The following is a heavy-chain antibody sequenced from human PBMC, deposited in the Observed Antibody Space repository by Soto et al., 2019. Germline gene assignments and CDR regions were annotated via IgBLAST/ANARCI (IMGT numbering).Heavy chain of an antibody. J-gene: IGHJ4*02. V-gene: IGHV1-69*02. Sequence: QVQLVQSGAEVKKPGSSVKVSCKASGGTFSSYTISWVRQAPGQGLEWMGRIIPILGIANYAQKFQGRVTITADKSTSTAYMELCSLRSEDTAVYYCARGEGGQWLVDYWGQGTLVTVSS. CDR2: IIPILGIA. CDR3: ARGEGGQWLVDY. CDR1: GGTFSSYT. D-gene: IGHD6-19*01.